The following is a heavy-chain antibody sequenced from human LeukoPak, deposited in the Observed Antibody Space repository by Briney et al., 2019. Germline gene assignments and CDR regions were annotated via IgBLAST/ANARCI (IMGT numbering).Heavy chain of an antibody. V-gene: IGHV4-34*01. J-gene: IGHJ4*02. Sequence: PSETLSLTCAVYGGSFSGYYWSWIRQPPGKGLEWIGEINHSGSTNYNPSLKSRVTISVDTSKNQFSLKLSSVTAADTAVYYCARGLPYYYDYVWGSYRSYYLDYWGQGTLVTVSS. CDR2: INHSGST. D-gene: IGHD3-16*02. CDR3: ARGLPYYYDYVWGSYRSYYLDY. CDR1: GGSFSGYY.